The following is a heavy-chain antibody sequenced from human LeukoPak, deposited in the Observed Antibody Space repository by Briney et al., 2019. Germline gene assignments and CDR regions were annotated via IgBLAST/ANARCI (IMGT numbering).Heavy chain of an antibody. D-gene: IGHD3-9*01. V-gene: IGHV3-7*01. CDR2: LNQDGSIQ. CDR1: GFTFSHYW. CDR3: ARDHNFADV. Sequence: VGSLRLSCVASGFTFSHYWMTWYRQAPGKGLEWVSNLNQDGSIQAYGDSVRGRFTISRDNAKNSVYIQMNSVRVEDTAMYFCARDHNFADVWGRGTKVTASS. J-gene: IGHJ3*01.